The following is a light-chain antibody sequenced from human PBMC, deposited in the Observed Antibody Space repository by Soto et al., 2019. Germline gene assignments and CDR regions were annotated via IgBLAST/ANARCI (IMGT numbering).Light chain of an antibody. J-gene: IGLJ1*01. CDR2: EDN. V-gene: IGLV2-23*01. CDR1: SNDVGSYKL. Sequence: QSVLTQPASVSGSPGQSITISCTGTSNDVGSYKLVSWYQQNPGKAPKLIIHEDNRRASGVSGRFSGSKYGNTASLTISGLQIQDDVDYYCCSYAGSTPFVFGSRTKRPVL. CDR3: CSYAGSTPFV.